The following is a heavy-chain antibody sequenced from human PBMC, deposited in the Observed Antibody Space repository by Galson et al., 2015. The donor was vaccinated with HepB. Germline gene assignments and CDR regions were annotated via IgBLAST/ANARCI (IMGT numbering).Heavy chain of an antibody. Sequence: SLRLSCAASEFTFSSYAMHWVRQAPGQGLEWVSVISYDASYKYYADSVRGRFTISRDNSKNTLYLQINSLRAEDTAVYYCARAPRWVQPYWYFDLWGRGTLVTVSS. CDR3: ARAPRWVQPYWYFDL. V-gene: IGHV3-30-3*01. CDR1: EFTFSSYA. D-gene: IGHD5-24*01. J-gene: IGHJ2*01. CDR2: ISYDASYK.